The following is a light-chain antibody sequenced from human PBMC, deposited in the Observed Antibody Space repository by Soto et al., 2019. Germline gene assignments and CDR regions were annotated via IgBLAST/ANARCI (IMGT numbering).Light chain of an antibody. CDR1: QSISTW. V-gene: IGKV1-5*03. Sequence: DIQMTQSPSTLSASVGYRVTITPRASQSISTWLAWYQQKPGKGPTLLIYKASRLESGVPSRFSGSGSGTEFALTISSLQTADFATYYCQQYSTYSWTFGQGTKVDIK. CDR2: KAS. CDR3: QQYSTYSWT. J-gene: IGKJ1*01.